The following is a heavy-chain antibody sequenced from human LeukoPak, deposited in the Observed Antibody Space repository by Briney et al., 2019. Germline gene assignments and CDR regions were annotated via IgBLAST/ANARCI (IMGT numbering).Heavy chain of an antibody. CDR1: GGSISSYY. V-gene: IGHV4-59*08. Sequence: SETLSLTCSVSGGSISSYYWSWIRQPPGKGLGWIGYIYYSGSTNYNPSRKSRVTISVDTSKNQFSLKLSSVTAADTAVYYCAGSYYYGSGSYYTPLFDYWGQGTLVTVSS. CDR3: AGSYYYGSGSYYTPLFDY. D-gene: IGHD3-10*01. J-gene: IGHJ4*02. CDR2: IYYSGST.